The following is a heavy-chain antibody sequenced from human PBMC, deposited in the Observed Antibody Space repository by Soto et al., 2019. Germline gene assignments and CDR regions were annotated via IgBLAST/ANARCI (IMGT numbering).Heavy chain of an antibody. CDR3: ARGGSSSPYFDS. CDR2: IIPIFGTA. Sequence: QVQLVQSGAVVKKPGSSVKVSCKASGGTFSSYAISWVRQAPGQGLEWMGGIIPIFGTANYAQKFQGRVTISAAESTSTAYMELSSLRSEATAVYYCARGGSSSPYFDSWGQGTLVTVSS. D-gene: IGHD2-15*01. CDR1: GGTFSSYA. V-gene: IGHV1-69*01. J-gene: IGHJ4*02.